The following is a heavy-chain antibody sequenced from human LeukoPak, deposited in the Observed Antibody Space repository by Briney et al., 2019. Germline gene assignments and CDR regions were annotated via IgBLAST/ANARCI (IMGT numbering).Heavy chain of an antibody. CDR3: VKDRRTEACGMEV. CDR1: GFSFDDYA. V-gene: IGHV3-9*01. CDR2: IGWNSGGI. Sequence: PGRSLRLSCAASGFSFDDYAMHWVRQAPGKGLEWVSGIGWNSGGIVYADSVKGRFTISRDNSWNTLYLQINSLRPEDTAVYYCVKDRRTEACGMEVWGQGTTVTVSS. J-gene: IGHJ6*02. D-gene: IGHD2-2*01.